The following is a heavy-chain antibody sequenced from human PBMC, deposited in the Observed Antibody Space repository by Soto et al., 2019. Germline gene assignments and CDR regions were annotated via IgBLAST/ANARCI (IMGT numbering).Heavy chain of an antibody. CDR1: GFTFSRYW. V-gene: IGHV3-7*03. J-gene: IGHJ4*01. CDR2: IKHDGNEQ. CDR3: TRDDEFFFDS. Sequence: PGGSLRLSCAASGFTFSRYWLSWVRQAPGKGLEWVANIKHDGNEQYYVDSVKGRFTISRDNAKNSLYLQMNSLRAEDAAVYYCTRDDEFFFDSWGKETLVTVSS.